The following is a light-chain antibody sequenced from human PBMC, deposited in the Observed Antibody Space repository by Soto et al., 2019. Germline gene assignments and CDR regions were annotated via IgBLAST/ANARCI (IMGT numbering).Light chain of an antibody. V-gene: IGLV1-40*01. CDR2: GNS. CDR3: QSYDSSLSGYV. J-gene: IGLJ1*01. CDR1: SSNIGAGYD. Sequence: QYVLTQPPSVSGAPGQRVTISCSGSSSNIGAGYDVHWYQQLPGTAPKLLIYGNSNRPSGVPDRFSGSKSGTSASLAITGLHAEDEAGYYCQSYDSSLSGYVFGTGTQLTVL.